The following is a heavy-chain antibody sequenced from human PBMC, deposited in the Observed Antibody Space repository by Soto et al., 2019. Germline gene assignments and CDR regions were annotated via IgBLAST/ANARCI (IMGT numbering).Heavy chain of an antibody. CDR3: TTMGIAVAGPFDY. V-gene: IGHV3-15*07. CDR1: GFTFSNAW. J-gene: IGHJ4*02. Sequence: EVQLVESGGGLVKPGGSLRLSCAASGFTFSNAWMNWVRQAPGKGLEWVGRIKSKTDGGTTDYAAPVKGRFTISRDDSKNTLYLQMNSLKTDDTAVYYCTTMGIAVAGPFDYWGQGTLVTVSS. D-gene: IGHD6-19*01. CDR2: IKSKTDGGTT.